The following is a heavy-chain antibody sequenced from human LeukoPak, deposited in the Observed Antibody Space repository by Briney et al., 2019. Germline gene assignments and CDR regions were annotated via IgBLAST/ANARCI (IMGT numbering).Heavy chain of an antibody. CDR3: ARDEKNYDILTGYYRPLVRMDV. J-gene: IGHJ6*03. CDR1: GYTFTSYD. CDR2: MNPNSGNT. V-gene: IGHV1-8*01. Sequence: ASVKVSCKASGYTFTSYDINWVRQATGQGLEWMGWMNPNSGNTGYAQKFQGRVTMTRNTSISTAYMELRSLRSDDTAVYYCARDEKNYDILTGYYRPLVRMDVWGKGTTVTVSS. D-gene: IGHD3-9*01.